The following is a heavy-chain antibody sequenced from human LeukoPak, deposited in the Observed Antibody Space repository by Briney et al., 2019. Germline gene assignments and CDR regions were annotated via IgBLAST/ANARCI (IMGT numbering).Heavy chain of an antibody. J-gene: IGHJ5*01. D-gene: IGHD5-24*01. V-gene: IGHV4-59*01. CDR1: GGSITRYY. CDR3: AREGPRDAYNRDNYIDS. Sequence: SETLSLTCTVSGGSITRYYWSWIRQPLGKGLEWIGYMYHSGSTNYNPSLKSRVGISVDTSKNQFSLRLSSVTSADTAVYYCAREGPRDAYNRDNYIDSWGQGTLVTVSS. CDR2: MYHSGST.